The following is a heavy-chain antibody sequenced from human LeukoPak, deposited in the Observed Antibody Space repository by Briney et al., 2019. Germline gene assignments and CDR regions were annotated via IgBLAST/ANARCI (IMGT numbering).Heavy chain of an antibody. V-gene: IGHV3-9*01. J-gene: IGHJ4*02. CDR3: AKDESGNGNLFDY. CDR2: ISWNSGSI. D-gene: IGHD1-14*01. Sequence: GRSLRLSCAASGFTFDDYAMHWVLQAPGKGLEWVSGISWNSGSIGYADSVKGRFTISRDNAKNSLYLQMNSLRAEDTALYYCAKDESGNGNLFDYWGQGTLVTVSS. CDR1: GFTFDDYA.